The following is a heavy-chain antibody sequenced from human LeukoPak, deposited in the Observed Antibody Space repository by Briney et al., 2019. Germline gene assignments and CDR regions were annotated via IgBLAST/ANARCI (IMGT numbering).Heavy chain of an antibody. CDR1: GFTFDDYG. D-gene: IGHD3-22*01. J-gene: IGHJ4*02. V-gene: IGHV3-20*04. CDR2: INWNGGST. Sequence: GGSLRLSCAASGFTFDDYGMSWVRQAPGKGLEWVSGINWNGGSTGYADSVKGRFTIPRDNAKNSLYLQMNSLRAEDTAVYYCARDLGYYDSSGYHHLVDYWGQGTLVTVSS. CDR3: ARDLGYYDSSGYHHLVDY.